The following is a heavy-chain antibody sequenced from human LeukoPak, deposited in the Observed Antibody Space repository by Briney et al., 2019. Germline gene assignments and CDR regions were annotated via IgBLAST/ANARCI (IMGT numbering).Heavy chain of an antibody. V-gene: IGHV4-39*01. CDR2: IYYSGRT. D-gene: IGHD6-6*01. J-gene: IGHJ4*02. CDR3: ARLTASGIAARPMGFDY. Sequence: SETLSLTCTFSGGSISSSSYYWGWIRQPPGKGLEWIGRIYYSGRTYYDPSLKSRVTISVDTSKNQFSLKLSSVTAADTAVYYCARLTASGIAARPMGFDYWGQGTLVTVSS. CDR1: GGSISSSSYY.